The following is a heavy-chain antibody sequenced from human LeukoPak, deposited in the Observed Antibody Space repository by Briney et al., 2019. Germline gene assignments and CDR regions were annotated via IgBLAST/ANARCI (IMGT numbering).Heavy chain of an antibody. D-gene: IGHD6-19*01. CDR1: GLPFSSFA. CDR3: VKSPHASSSYFDY. V-gene: IGHV3-64D*09. Sequence: SGGSRGLSCSASGLPFSSFAMHWVRQAPGKGLEYVSAINSNGDITDYADPVKGRFTISRDSYKNTLYLHMSSLRAEDTAVYYCVKSPHASSSYFDYWGQGTLVTVSS. J-gene: IGHJ4*02. CDR2: INSNGDIT.